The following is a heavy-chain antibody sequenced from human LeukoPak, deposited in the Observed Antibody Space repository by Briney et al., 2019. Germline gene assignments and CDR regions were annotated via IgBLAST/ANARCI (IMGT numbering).Heavy chain of an antibody. Sequence: GASVKVSCKASGYTFTSYYMHWVRQAPGQGLEWMGIINPSGGSTSYAQKFQGRVTMTRDMSTSTVYMELSSLRSEDTAVYYCARDSQNIVVVVAATDAFDIWGQGTMVTVSS. V-gene: IGHV1-46*01. CDR2: INPSGGST. D-gene: IGHD2-15*01. CDR3: ARDSQNIVVVVAATDAFDI. CDR1: GYTFTSYY. J-gene: IGHJ3*02.